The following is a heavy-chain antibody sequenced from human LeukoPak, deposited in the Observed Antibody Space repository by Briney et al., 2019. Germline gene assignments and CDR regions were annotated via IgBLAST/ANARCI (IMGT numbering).Heavy chain of an antibody. CDR2: FDPEDGET. D-gene: IGHD1-26*01. Sequence: ASVKVSCKASGYTFTGYYMHWVRQAPGKGLEWMGGFDPEDGETIYAQKFQGRVTMTEDTSTDTAYMELSSLRSEDTAVYYCAPSKWELPWGQGTLVTVSS. J-gene: IGHJ5*02. CDR3: APSKWELP. CDR1: GYTFTGYY. V-gene: IGHV1-24*01.